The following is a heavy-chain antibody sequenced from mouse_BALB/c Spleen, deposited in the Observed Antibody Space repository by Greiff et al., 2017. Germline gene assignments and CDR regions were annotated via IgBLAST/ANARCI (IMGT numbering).Heavy chain of an antibody. CDR3: ARNGGQDYIDY. D-gene: IGHD3-3*01. CDR2: IWGGGST. J-gene: IGHJ2*01. CDR1: GFSFSRYS. V-gene: IGHV2-6-4*01. Sequence: QVQLQQSGPGLVAPSQSLSITCTVSGFSFSRYSVHWVRQPPGKGLEWLGMIWGGGSTDYNSVLKSRLSTSKDNSKSEVFLKMTRLQTDDTAMYYGARNGGQDYIDYGGQGTTLTVSS.